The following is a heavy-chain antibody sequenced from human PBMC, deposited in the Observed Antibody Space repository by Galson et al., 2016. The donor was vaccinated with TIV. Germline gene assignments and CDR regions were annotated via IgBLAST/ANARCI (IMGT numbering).Heavy chain of an antibody. CDR2: MNPNSGNT. V-gene: IGHV1-8*02. CDR3: ARSGDYGDY. Sequence: SVKVSCKASGYTFTSYDINWVRQAPGQGLEWMGWMNPNSGNTGYSQKFRGRVTMTRNTSERTAYMELSSLTSEDTAVYYCARSGDYGDYWGQGTLVTGSS. D-gene: IGHD4-17*01. CDR1: GYTFTSYD. J-gene: IGHJ4*02.